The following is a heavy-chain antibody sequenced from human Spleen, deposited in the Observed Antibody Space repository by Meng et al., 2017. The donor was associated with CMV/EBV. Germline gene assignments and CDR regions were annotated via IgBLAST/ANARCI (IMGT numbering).Heavy chain of an antibody. Sequence: GESLKISCAASGFTFDDYAMHWVRQAPGKGLEWVSLISWDGGSTYYADSVKGRFTISRDNSKNSLYLQMNSLRAEDTALYYCAKDADPTICSSTSCYNWYYYGMDVWGQGTTVTVSS. CDR1: GFTFDDYA. CDR3: AKDADPTICSSTSCYNWYYYGMDV. J-gene: IGHJ6*02. D-gene: IGHD2-2*02. V-gene: IGHV3-43D*03. CDR2: ISWDGGST.